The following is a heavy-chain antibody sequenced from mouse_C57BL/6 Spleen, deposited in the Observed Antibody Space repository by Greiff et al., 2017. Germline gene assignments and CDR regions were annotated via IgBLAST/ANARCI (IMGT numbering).Heavy chain of an antibody. Sequence: VQLQQSGPGLVHPSQSLSITCTVSGLSLTCYGVHWVRQSPGKGLEWLGVIWSGGSTDYNAAFISRLSISKDNCNSQVFFKMNSLQADDTAIEYCARWLLYYYAMDCWDQGTSVTVSS. D-gene: IGHD2-3*01. V-gene: IGHV2-2*01. J-gene: IGHJ4*01. CDR2: IWSGGST. CDR1: GLSLTCYG. CDR3: ARWLLYYYAMDC.